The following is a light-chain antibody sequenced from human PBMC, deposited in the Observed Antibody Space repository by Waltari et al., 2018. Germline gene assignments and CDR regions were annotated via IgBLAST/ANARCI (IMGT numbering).Light chain of an antibody. CDR2: DAS. V-gene: IGKV3-11*01. J-gene: IGKJ1*01. CDR3: QQRSNSWT. Sequence: EIVLTQSPATLSLSPGERATLSCRASQSDSSYLAWYQQKPGQAPRLLIYDASNRATGIPARFSCSRSGTDFTLTISSLEPEDFAVYYCQQRSNSWTFGQGTKVEIK. CDR1: QSDSSY.